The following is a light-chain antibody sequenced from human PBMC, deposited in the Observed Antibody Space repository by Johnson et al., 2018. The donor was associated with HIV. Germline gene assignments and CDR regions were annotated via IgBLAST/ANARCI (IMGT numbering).Light chain of an antibody. CDR2: DNN. V-gene: IGLV1-51*01. J-gene: IGLJ1*01. CDR3: GTWDSSLSAHV. Sequence: QSILTQPPSVSAAPGQKVTISCSGSSSNIGNNYVSWYQQLPGTAPKLLIYDNNKRPSGIPDRFSGSKSGTSATLGITGLQTGDEAGYYCGTWDSSLSAHVFGTGAKVTVL. CDR1: SSNIGNNY.